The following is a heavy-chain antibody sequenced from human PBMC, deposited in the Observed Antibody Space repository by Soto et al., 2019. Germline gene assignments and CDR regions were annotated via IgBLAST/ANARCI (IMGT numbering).Heavy chain of an antibody. D-gene: IGHD3-22*01. V-gene: IGHV4-34*01. CDR2: INHSGST. CDR1: GGSFSCYY. Sequence: SETLSLTCAVYGGSFSCYYWSWIRQPPGKGLEWIGEINHSGSTNYNPSLKSRVTISVDTSKNQFSLKLSSVTAADTAVYYCARGAGDHLHYDSSGPVGRHYYFDYWGQGTLVTVSS. CDR3: ARGAGDHLHYDSSGPVGRHYYFDY. J-gene: IGHJ4*02.